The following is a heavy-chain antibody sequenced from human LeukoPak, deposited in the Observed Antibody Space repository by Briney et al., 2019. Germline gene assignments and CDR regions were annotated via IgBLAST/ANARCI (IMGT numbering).Heavy chain of an antibody. CDR1: GFSFRSYG. D-gene: IGHD3-16*01. CDR2: ISGRGGET. V-gene: IGHV3-23*01. J-gene: IGHJ3*02. Sequence: PGGSLRLSCEASGFSFRSYGMSWVRQGPGKGLEWVSGISGRGGETDYADFVKGRFTISRDNSKNTLFLQMNSLRAEDTAVYYCAKDLKGLYDYVRGSYAIAIWGHGTMVTVSS. CDR3: AKDLKGLYDYVRGSYAIAI.